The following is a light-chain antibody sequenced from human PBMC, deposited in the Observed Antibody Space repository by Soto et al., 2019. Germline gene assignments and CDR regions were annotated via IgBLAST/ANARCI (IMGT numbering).Light chain of an antibody. V-gene: IGKV3-15*01. CDR3: QQYNDWTMYT. J-gene: IGKJ2*01. CDR1: QSVSSN. Sequence: EIVMTQSPATLSVSPGERATLSCRASQSVSSNLAWYQQKPGQAPRLLIYGASTRATGIPARFIGSGSGTEFTLTISSLQSEDFAVYYCQQYNDWTMYTFGQGTKLEIK. CDR2: GAS.